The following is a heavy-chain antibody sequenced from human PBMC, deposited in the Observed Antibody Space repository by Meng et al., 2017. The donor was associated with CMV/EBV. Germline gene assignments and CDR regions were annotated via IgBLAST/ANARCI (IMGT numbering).Heavy chain of an antibody. D-gene: IGHD2-2*01. CDR2: MNPNSGNT. V-gene: IGHV1-8*01. CDR3: ASELFYSSTSCW. Sequence: ASVKVSCKASGYTFTSYDINWVRQATGQGLEWMGWMNPNSGNTGYAQKFQGRVTMIRNTSISTAYMELSSLRSEDTAVYYCASELFYSSTSCWWGQGTLVTVSS. CDR1: GYTFTSYD. J-gene: IGHJ4*02.